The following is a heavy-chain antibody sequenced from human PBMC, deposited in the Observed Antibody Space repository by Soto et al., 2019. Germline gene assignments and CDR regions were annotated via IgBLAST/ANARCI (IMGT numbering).Heavy chain of an antibody. J-gene: IGHJ4*02. CDR2: ITVRSHTT. V-gene: IGHV3-23*01. CDR3: ARGLVAGGTGGLTYYFDF. CDR1: GFSFSSYA. Sequence: EVQLLESGGDLVQPGGSLRLSCGVSGFSFSSYAMAWVRQVPGKGLEWLSVITVRSHTTYYADSVRGRFTISRDDSRDILYLQLNSLRGVDTAVYSCARGLVAGGTGGLTYYFDFWGQGTLVTVSP. D-gene: IGHD2-15*01.